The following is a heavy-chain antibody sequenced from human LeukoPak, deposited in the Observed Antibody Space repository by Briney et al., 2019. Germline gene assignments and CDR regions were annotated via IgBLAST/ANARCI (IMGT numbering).Heavy chain of an antibody. CDR3: AGGSSGWYYFDY. D-gene: IGHD6-19*01. J-gene: IGHJ4*02. Sequence: GGSLRLSCAASGFTFSSYAMSWVRQAPGKGLEWVSAISGSGGSTYYADSVKGRFTISRDNSKNTLYLQMNSLRAEDTAVYYCAGGSSGWYYFDYWGQGTLATVSS. V-gene: IGHV3-23*01. CDR2: ISGSGGST. CDR1: GFTFSSYA.